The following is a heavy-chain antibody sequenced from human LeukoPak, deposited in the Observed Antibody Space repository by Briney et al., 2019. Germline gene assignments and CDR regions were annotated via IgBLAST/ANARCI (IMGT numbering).Heavy chain of an antibody. CDR3: ARDAPGYDFWSGYYISLRYYYYYGMDV. V-gene: IGHV3-74*01. CDR1: GFDFSSNW. Sequence: GGSLRLSCAASGFDFSSNWMHWVRHAPGQGLVWVSRIKGDGISTNYADSVKGRFTISRDIAKNTLYLQMNSLRAEDTAVYYCARDAPGYDFWSGYYISLRYYYYYGMDVWGQGTTVTVSS. CDR2: IKGDGIST. J-gene: IGHJ6*02. D-gene: IGHD3-3*01.